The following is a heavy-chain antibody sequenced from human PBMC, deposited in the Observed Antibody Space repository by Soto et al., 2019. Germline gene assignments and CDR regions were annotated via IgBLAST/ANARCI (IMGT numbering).Heavy chain of an antibody. CDR2: IYSGGST. Sequence: EVQLVESGGGLVQPGGSLRLSCAASGFTVSSNYMSWVRQAPGKGLEWVSVIYSGGSTYYADSVKGRFTISRDNSKNTLYLQMNSLRAEDTAVYYCARAHYDILTGYYGASFSYDPWGQGTLVTVSS. V-gene: IGHV3-66*01. CDR3: ARAHYDILTGYYGASFSYDP. CDR1: GFTVSSNY. D-gene: IGHD3-9*01. J-gene: IGHJ5*02.